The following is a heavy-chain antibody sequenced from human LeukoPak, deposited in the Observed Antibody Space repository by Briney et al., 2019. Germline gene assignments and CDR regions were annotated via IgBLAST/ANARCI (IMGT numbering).Heavy chain of an antibody. CDR2: ISSSGSTI. CDR1: GFTFSDYY. J-gene: IGHJ4*02. Sequence: GGSLRLSCAASGFTFSDYYMSWIRQAPGKGLEWVSYISSSGSTIYYTDSVKGRFTISRDNAKNSLYLQMNSLRAEDTAVYYCARDTYDLRFFDYWGQGTLVTVSS. CDR3: ARDTYDLRFFDY. D-gene: IGHD3-3*01. V-gene: IGHV3-11*04.